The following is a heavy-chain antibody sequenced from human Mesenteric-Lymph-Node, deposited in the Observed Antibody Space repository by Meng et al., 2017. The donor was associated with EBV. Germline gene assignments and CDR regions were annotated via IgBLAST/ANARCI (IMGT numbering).Heavy chain of an antibody. J-gene: IGHJ4*02. CDR3: ARGVNPAY. CDR2: INYRGST. V-gene: IGHV4-34*01. D-gene: IGHD2-2*01. Sequence: QVQLQQVGAGLLKPSETLSLTCAVYGGSFSGYYWTWIRQPPGKGLEWVGEINYRGSTNYNPSLKSRVTISVDTSKSQLYLKLSSVTAADTAVYYCARGVNPAYWGQGTLVTVSS. CDR1: GGSFSGYY.